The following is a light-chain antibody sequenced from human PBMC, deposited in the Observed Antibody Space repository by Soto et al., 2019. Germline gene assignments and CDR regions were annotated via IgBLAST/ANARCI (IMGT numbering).Light chain of an antibody. V-gene: IGKV3-15*01. CDR1: QSVSGN. CDR2: AAS. CDR3: QQYNNWPPYT. Sequence: ETVMTQSPATLSVSPGERAILSCRASQSVSGNLAWYQQKPGQAPRLLIYAASSRAAGIPPRFRSSRSGTDFTLTLSSLHSEDCGVYSCQQYNNWPPYTVGQGTKLEIK. J-gene: IGKJ2*01.